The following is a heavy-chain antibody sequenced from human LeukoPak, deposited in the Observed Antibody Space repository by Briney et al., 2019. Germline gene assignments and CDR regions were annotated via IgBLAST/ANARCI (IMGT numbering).Heavy chain of an antibody. V-gene: IGHV4-39*01. CDR2: IYYTGST. D-gene: IGHD1-26*01. J-gene: IGHJ4*02. Sequence: LRLSCAASGFTFSSYAMHWVRQAPGKGLEWIGSIYYTGSTYDNPSLKSRVTISVDTSKNQFSLKLSSVTAADTAVYYCARRGGSGRAFDYWGQGTLVTVSS. CDR3: ARRGGSGRAFDY. CDR1: GFTFSSYAMH.